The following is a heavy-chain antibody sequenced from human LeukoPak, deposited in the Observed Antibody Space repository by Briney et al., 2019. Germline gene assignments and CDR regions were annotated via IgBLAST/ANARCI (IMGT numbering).Heavy chain of an antibody. CDR1: GGSISSGGYY. Sequence: SEALSLTYTVSGGSISSGGYYWSWIRQHPGKGLEWIGYIYYSGSTYYNPSLKSRVTISVDTSKNQFSLKLSSVTAADTAVYYCARSSPPDSSGYYLAYNWFDPWGQGTLVTVSS. V-gene: IGHV4-31*03. CDR2: IYYSGST. J-gene: IGHJ5*02. CDR3: ARSSPPDSSGYYLAYNWFDP. D-gene: IGHD3-22*01.